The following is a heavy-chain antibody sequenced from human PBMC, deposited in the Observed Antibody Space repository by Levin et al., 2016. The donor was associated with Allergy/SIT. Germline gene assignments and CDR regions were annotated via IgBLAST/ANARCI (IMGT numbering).Heavy chain of an antibody. J-gene: IGHJ4*02. CDR2: IRSKANSYAT. V-gene: IGHV3-73*01. CDR1: GFTFSGSA. CDR3: TTFIVATITVDC. D-gene: IGHD5-12*01. Sequence: GESLKISCAASGFTFSGSAMHWVRQASGKGLEWVGRIRSKANSYATAYAASVKGRFTISRDDSKNTAYLQMNSLKTEDTAVYYCTTFIVATITVDCWGQGTLVTVSS.